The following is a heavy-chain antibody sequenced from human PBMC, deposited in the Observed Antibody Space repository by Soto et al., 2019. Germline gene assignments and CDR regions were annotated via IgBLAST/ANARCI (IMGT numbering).Heavy chain of an antibody. CDR2: IYHSGST. V-gene: IGHV4-39*07. CDR3: ARVRASKLNYYYYGMDV. J-gene: IGHJ6*02. CDR1: GGSISSSSYY. D-gene: IGHD2-2*01. Sequence: PSETLSLTCTVSGGSISSSSYYWGWIRQPPGKGLEWIGKIYHSGSTYYNPSLKSRVTISVDKSKNQFSLKLSSVTAADTAVYYCARVRASKLNYYYYGMDVWGQGTTVTVSS.